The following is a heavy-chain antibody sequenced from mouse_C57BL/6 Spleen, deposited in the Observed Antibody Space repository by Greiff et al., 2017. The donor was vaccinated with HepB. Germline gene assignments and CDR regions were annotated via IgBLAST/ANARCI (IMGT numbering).Heavy chain of an antibody. CDR2: INPSNGGT. J-gene: IGHJ3*01. Sequence: VQLQQPGTELVKPGASVKLSCKASGYTFTSYWMHWVKQRPGQGLEWIGNINPSNGGTNYNEKFKSKATLTVDKSSSTAYMQLSSLTSEDSAVYYCARSDYDYDFPFAYWGQGTLVTVSA. D-gene: IGHD2-4*01. V-gene: IGHV1-53*01. CDR3: ARSDYDYDFPFAY. CDR1: GYTFTSYW.